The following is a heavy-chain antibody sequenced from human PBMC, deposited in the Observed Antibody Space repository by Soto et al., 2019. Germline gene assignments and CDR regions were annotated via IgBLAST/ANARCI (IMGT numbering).Heavy chain of an antibody. CDR3: AKDRPRRTSGYFFDY. CDR1: GGTFSSYA. D-gene: IGHD1-1*01. Sequence: SVKVSCKAPGGTFSSYALSWVRQAPGQGLEWMGGIIPIFGTANYAQKFQGRVTITADESTSTAYMELSSLRSEDTALYYCAKDRPRRTSGYFFDYWGQGTPVTVSS. J-gene: IGHJ4*02. CDR2: IIPIFGTA. V-gene: IGHV1-69*13.